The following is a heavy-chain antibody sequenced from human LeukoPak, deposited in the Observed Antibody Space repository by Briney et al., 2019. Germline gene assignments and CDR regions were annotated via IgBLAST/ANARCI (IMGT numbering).Heavy chain of an antibody. CDR1: GGSFSGYY. J-gene: IGHJ4*02. V-gene: IGHV4-34*01. CDR2: INHSGST. D-gene: IGHD3-3*01. Sequence: SETLSLTCAVYGGSFSGYYWSWIRQPPGEGLEWIGEINHSGSTNYNPSLKSRVTISVDTSKNQFSLKLSSVTAADTAVYYCARVLHDFWSGYSFYYFDYWGQGTLVTVSS. CDR3: ARVLHDFWSGYSFYYFDY.